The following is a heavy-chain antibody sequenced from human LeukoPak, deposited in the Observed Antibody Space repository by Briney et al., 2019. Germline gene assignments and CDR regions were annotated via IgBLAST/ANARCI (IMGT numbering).Heavy chain of an antibody. J-gene: IGHJ6*03. CDR2: ISAYNGNT. CDR1: GYTFTGYG. CDR3: ASTMTTVTTSYYYYMDV. D-gene: IGHD4-17*01. V-gene: IGHV1-18*01. Sequence: ASVKVSCKASGYTFTGYGISWVRQAPGQGLEWMGWISAYNGNTNYAQKLQGRVTMTTDTSTSTAYMELRSLRSDDTAVYYCASTMTTVTTSYYYYMDVWGKGTTVTVSS.